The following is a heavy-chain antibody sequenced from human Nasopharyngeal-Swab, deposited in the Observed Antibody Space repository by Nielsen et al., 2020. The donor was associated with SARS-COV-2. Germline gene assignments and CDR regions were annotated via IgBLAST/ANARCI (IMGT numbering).Heavy chain of an antibody. CDR2: IWYDGSNK. CDR1: GFTFSSYG. V-gene: IGHV3-33*01. D-gene: IGHD3-22*01. J-gene: IGHJ3*02. Sequence: GESLKISCAASGFTFSSYGMHWVRQAPGKGLEWVAVIWYDGSNKYYADSVKGRFTISRDNSKNTLYLQMNSLRAEDTAVYYCARAITMIVVVPPAFDIWGQGTMVTVSS. CDR3: ARAITMIVVVPPAFDI.